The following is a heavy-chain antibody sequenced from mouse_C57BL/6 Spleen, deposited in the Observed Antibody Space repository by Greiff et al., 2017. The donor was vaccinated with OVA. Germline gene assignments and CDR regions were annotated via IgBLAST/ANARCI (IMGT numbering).Heavy chain of an antibody. J-gene: IGHJ3*01. CDR2: IWWGDDA. CDR1: GFSLSTFGMG. Sequence: QVTLKVSGPGILQPSQTLSLTCSFSGFSLSTFGMGVGWIRQPSGKGLEWLAHIWWGDDAYYNPSLKSRLTISKDTSKNQVFLKIANVDTAETATDYCARMGPDYDEFAYWGQGTLVTVSA. CDR3: ARMGPDYDEFAY. V-gene: IGHV8-8*01. D-gene: IGHD2-4*01.